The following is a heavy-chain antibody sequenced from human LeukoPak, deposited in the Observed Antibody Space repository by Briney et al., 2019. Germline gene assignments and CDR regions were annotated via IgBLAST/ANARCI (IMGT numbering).Heavy chain of an antibody. CDR3: ARDPGNYHYDMDV. J-gene: IGHJ6*02. V-gene: IGHV1-46*02. CDR2: NFFHDGST. CDR1: GYSFNSHQ. Sequence: ASVKVSCKTSGYSFNSHQVHWVRQAPGQGLEWMGINFFHDGSTSNTQKFQGRVTMTRDTSTSTVYMELSSLRSEDTAVYYCARDPGNYHYDMDVWGQGTTVIVSS.